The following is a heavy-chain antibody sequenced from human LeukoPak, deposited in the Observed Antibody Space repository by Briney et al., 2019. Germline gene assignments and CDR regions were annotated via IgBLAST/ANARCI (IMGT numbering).Heavy chain of an antibody. Sequence: SQTLSLTCAVSGGSISSGGYSWSWIRQPPGKGLEWIGYIYHSGSTYYNPSLKRRVTISVDRSKNQFSLKLSSVTAADTAVYYCARQYSYGSQYYFDYWGQGTLVTVSS. CDR1: GGSISSGGYS. J-gene: IGHJ4*02. V-gene: IGHV4-30-2*01. CDR3: ARQYSYGSQYYFDY. D-gene: IGHD5-18*01. CDR2: IYHSGST.